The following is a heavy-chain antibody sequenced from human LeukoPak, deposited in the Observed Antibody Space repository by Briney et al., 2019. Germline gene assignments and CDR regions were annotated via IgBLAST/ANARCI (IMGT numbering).Heavy chain of an antibody. CDR2: IYSGGST. Sequence: GGSLRLSCAASGFTVSSNYMSWVRQAPGKGLEWVSVIYSGGSTYYADSVKGRFTISRDNSKNTLYLQMNSLRAEDTAVYYCAKTRLGVLWFGEDYFDYWGQGTLVTVSS. CDR1: GFTVSSNY. J-gene: IGHJ4*02. D-gene: IGHD3-10*01. V-gene: IGHV3-53*01. CDR3: AKTRLGVLWFGEDYFDY.